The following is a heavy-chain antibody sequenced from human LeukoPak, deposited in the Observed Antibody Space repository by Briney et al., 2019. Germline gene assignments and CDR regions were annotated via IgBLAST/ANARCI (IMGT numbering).Heavy chain of an antibody. V-gene: IGHV4-34*01. D-gene: IGHD5-12*01. CDR3: TRVLMRGYSGYGGDYYYGMDV. CDR1: GGSFSGYY. J-gene: IGHJ6*02. CDR2: INHSGST. Sequence: SETLSLTCAVYGGSFSGYYWSWIRQPPGKGLEWIGEINHSGSTNYNPSLKSRVTISVDTSKNQFSLKLSSVTAADTAVYYCTRVLMRGYSGYGGDYYYGMDVWGQGTTVTVSS.